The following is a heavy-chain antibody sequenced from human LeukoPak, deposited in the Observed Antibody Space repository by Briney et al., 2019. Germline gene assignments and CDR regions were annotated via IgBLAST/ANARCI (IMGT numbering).Heavy chain of an antibody. Sequence: GSLRLSCAASGFIFSNYWMHWVRQAPGKGLVWVSRINSDGSSRSYADSVKGRFTISRDNAKNTLYLQMKSLRVEDTAVYYCVREMATIDWGQGTPVTVSS. V-gene: IGHV3-74*01. D-gene: IGHD5-24*01. CDR3: VREMATID. CDR1: GFIFSNYW. J-gene: IGHJ4*02. CDR2: INSDGSSR.